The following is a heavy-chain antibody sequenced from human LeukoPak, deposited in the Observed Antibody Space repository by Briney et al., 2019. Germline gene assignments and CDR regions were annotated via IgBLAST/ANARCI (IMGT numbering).Heavy chain of an antibody. V-gene: IGHV4-31*03. CDR3: ATGRGNPQTDYFDG. CDR2: IYYSGST. CDR1: GGSISSGGYY. Sequence: SSETLSLTCTVSGGSISSGGYYWSWIRQPPGKGLECIGYIYYSGSTYYNPPLKRRVTISVHTSKNHFSLKLSSVTAADTPVFFCATGRGNPQTDYFDGWGQRTPVTAS. J-gene: IGHJ4*02. D-gene: IGHD5-24*01.